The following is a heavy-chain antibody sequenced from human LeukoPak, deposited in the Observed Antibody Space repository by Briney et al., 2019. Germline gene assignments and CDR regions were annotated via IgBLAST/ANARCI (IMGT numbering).Heavy chain of an antibody. V-gene: IGHV4-59*01. CDR1: GVSISSSY. Sequence: SETLSLTCTVSGVSISSSYWSWIRQPPGKGLEWIGYFYYSGNTNYNPSLKGRVTMSVDTSKNQFSLNLRSVTAADTAVFYCARLRFWSGYPFFDSWGQGTLVTVSP. CDR3: ARLRFWSGYPFFDS. D-gene: IGHD3-3*01. CDR2: FYYSGNT. J-gene: IGHJ4*02.